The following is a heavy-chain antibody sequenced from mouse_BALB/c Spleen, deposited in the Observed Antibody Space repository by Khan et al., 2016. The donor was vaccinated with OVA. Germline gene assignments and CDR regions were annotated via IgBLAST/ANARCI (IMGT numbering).Heavy chain of an antibody. Sequence: QVQLKQSGAELARPGASVKMSCKASGYTFNSYTIHWIKERPGQGLEWIGYINPSNGYTNYNQKFKDKATLTTDKSSTTAYLQLSSLTSDDSAVYNCIRDGAYHRNDGWFAYWGQGTLVTVSA. CDR1: GYTFNSYT. V-gene: IGHV1-4*01. J-gene: IGHJ3*01. CDR3: IRDGAYHRNDGWFAY. CDR2: INPSNGYT. D-gene: IGHD2-14*01.